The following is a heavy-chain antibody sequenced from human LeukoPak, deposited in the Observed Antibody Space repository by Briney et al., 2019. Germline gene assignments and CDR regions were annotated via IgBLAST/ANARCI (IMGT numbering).Heavy chain of an antibody. V-gene: IGHV4-61*02. CDR1: GGSISSGSYY. Sequence: SETLSLTCTVSGGSISSGSYYWNWIRQPAGKGLEWIGRIYTSGSTNYNPSLKSRVTMSVDTSKNQFSLKLSSVTAADTAVYYCARDLFRQQLVPAYWGQGTLVTVSS. D-gene: IGHD6-13*01. CDR3: ARDLFRQQLVPAY. J-gene: IGHJ4*02. CDR2: IYTSGST.